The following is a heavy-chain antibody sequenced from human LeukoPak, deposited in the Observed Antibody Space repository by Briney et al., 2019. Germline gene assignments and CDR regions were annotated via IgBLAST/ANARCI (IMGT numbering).Heavy chain of an antibody. CDR2: ISSSSSTI. CDR3: ARDQGSGWSP. D-gene: IGHD6-19*01. CDR1: GFTFSSYS. J-gene: IGHJ5*02. Sequence: GSLRLSCAASGFTFSSYSMNWVRQAPGKGLEWVSYISSSSSTIYYADSVKGRFTISRDNSKNTLYLQMNSLRAEDTAVYYCARDQGSGWSPWGQGTLVTVSS. V-gene: IGHV3-48*01.